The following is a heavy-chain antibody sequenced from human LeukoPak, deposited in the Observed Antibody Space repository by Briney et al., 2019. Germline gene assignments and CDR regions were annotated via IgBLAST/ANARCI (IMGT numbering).Heavy chain of an antibody. CDR3: AREFVGTAMVFDY. CDR2: INHSGST. D-gene: IGHD5-18*01. V-gene: IGHV4-34*01. Sequence: SETLSLTCTVYGGSFSGYYWTWIRQPPGKGLEWIGEINHSGSTNYNPSLKSRVTISVDTSKNQFSLQLNSVTPEDTAVYYCAREFVGTAMVFDYWGQGTLVTVSS. J-gene: IGHJ4*02. CDR1: GGSFSGYY.